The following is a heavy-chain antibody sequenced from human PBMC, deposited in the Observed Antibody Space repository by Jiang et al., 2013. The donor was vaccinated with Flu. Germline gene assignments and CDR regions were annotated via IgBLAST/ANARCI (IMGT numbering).Heavy chain of an antibody. V-gene: IGHV3-23*01. Sequence: MSWVRQASREGAWSGSQVLVIVVVGQTTQDSVKGRCAISRDNSKNTLYLQMNSLRVEDTAVYYCVKDTRGGYSGYDNDPFDVWGQGTMVTVSS. J-gene: IGHJ3*01. D-gene: IGHD5-12*01. CDR3: VKDTRGGYSGYDNDPFDV. CDR2: LVIVVVG.